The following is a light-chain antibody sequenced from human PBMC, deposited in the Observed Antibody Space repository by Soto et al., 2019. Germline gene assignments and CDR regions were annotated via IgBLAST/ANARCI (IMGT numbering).Light chain of an antibody. J-gene: IGLJ1*01. CDR3: SSYTSSSTLI. CDR2: DVS. Sequence: QSALTQPASVSGSPGQSITISCTGTSSDVGGYNYVSWYQQHPGKAHKLMIYDVSNRPSGVSNRFSGSKSGNTASLTISGLQAEDEADYYCSSYTSSSTLIFGTGTEVTVL. CDR1: SSDVGGYNY. V-gene: IGLV2-14*01.